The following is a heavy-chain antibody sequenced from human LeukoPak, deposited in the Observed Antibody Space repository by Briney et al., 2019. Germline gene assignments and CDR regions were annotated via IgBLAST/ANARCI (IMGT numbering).Heavy chain of an antibody. CDR1: GGSFSGYY. CDR3: ARDNKTGTTSPFDY. V-gene: IGHV4-34*01. J-gene: IGHJ4*02. CDR2: INHSGST. Sequence: SETLSLTCAVYGGSFSGYYWSWIRQPPGKGLEGIGEINHSGSTNYNPSLKSRVTISVDTSKNQFSLKLSSVTAADTAVYYCARDNKTGTTSPFDYWGQGTLVTVSS. D-gene: IGHD1-1*01.